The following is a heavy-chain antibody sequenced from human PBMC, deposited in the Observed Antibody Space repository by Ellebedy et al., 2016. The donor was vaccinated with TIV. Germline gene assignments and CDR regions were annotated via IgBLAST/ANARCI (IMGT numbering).Heavy chain of an antibody. J-gene: IGHJ5*02. CDR1: GFPFSVYD. CDR3: TKGAWLDD. CDR2: ILGSDSTT. V-gene: IGHV3-23*01. Sequence: GESLKISCAASGFPFSVYDMSWVRQAPGKGQEWVSVILGSDSTTHYADSVKGRFTVFRDNSKNTLYLQMNSLRVEDTAIYRCTKGAWLDDWGPGTLVTVSS.